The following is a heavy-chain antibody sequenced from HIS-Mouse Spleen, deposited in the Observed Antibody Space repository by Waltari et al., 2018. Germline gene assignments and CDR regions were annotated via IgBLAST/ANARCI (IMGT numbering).Heavy chain of an antibody. V-gene: IGHV4-39*07. CDR1: GRSFSSSSYY. J-gene: IGHJ2*01. CDR3: AREIPYSSSWYDWYFDL. Sequence: QLQLQESGPGLVKPSETLSLTRTFSGRSFSSSSYYWGWTRQPPGKGLGWIGSIYYSGSTYYNPSLKSRVTISVDTSKNQFSLKLSSVTAADTAVYYCAREIPYSSSWYDWYFDLWGRGTLVTVSS. CDR2: IYYSGST. D-gene: IGHD6-13*01.